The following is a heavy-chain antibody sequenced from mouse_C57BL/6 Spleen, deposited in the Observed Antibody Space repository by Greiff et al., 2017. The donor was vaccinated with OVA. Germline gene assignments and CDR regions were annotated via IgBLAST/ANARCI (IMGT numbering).Heavy chain of an antibody. Sequence: EVQLVESGPGLVKPSQSLSLTCSVTGYSITSGYYWNWIRQFPGNKLEWMGYISYDGSNNYNPSLKNRISITRDTSKNQFFLKLNSVTTEDTATYYCAKFYYGYPMDYWGQGTSVTVSS. D-gene: IGHD2-2*01. CDR3: AKFYYGYPMDY. CDR2: ISYDGSN. V-gene: IGHV3-6*01. J-gene: IGHJ4*01. CDR1: GYSITSGYY.